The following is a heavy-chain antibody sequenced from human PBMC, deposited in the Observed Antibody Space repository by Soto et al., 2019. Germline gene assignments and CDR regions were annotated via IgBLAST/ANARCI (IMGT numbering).Heavy chain of an antibody. Sequence: ASVKVSCKVSGYTLTELSMHWVRQAPGKGLEWMGGFDPEDGETIYAQKFQGRVTITEDTSTDTAYMELSSLRSEDTAVYYCAGGLGSSWYWFDPWGQGTLVTVSS. V-gene: IGHV1-24*01. D-gene: IGHD6-13*01. J-gene: IGHJ5*02. CDR1: GYTLTELS. CDR2: FDPEDGET. CDR3: AGGLGSSWYWFDP.